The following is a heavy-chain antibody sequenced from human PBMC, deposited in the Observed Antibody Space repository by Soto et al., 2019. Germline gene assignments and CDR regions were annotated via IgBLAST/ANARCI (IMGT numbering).Heavy chain of an antibody. CDR1: GYTFTSYA. V-gene: IGHV1-3*01. CDR2: INAGNGNT. CDR3: ASQEKHCSGGSCYFYSLYYYYGMDV. D-gene: IGHD2-15*01. J-gene: IGHJ6*02. Sequence: ASVNVSCKASGYTFTSYAMHWVRQAPGQRLEWMGWINAGNGNTKYSQKFQGRVTITRDTSASTAYMELSSLRSEDTAVYYCASQEKHCSGGSCYFYSLYYYYGMDVWGQGTTVTVSS.